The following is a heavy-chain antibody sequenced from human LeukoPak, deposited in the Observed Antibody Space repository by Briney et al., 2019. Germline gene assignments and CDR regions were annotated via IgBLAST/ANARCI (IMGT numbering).Heavy chain of an antibody. CDR1: GGSISSSSYY. CDR2: IYYSGST. V-gene: IGHV4-39*01. CDR3: ASHNWNYYYYYYMDV. J-gene: IGHJ6*03. D-gene: IGHD1-20*01. Sequence: SETLSLTCTVSGGSISSSSYYWGWIRQPPGKGLEWTGSIYYSGSTYYNPSLKSRVTISVDTSKNQFSLKLSSVTAADTAVYYCASHNWNYYYYYYMDVWGKGTTVTVSS.